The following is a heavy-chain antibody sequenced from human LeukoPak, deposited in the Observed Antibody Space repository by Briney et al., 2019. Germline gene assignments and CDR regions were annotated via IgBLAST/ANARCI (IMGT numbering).Heavy chain of an antibody. V-gene: IGHV3-23*01. J-gene: IGHJ5*02. CDR3: AKGYDFWSGYYQNWFDP. Sequence: GGSLRLSCAASGFTFSSYAMSWVRQAPGKGLEWVSAISGSGGSTYYADSVKGRFTISRDNSKNTLYLQMNSLRAEDTAVYYCAKGYDFWSGYYQNWFDPWGLGTLVTVSS. CDR1: GFTFSSYA. D-gene: IGHD3-3*01. CDR2: ISGSGGST.